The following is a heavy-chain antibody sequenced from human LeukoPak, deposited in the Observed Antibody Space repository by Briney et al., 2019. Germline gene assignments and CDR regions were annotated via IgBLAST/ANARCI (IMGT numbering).Heavy chain of an antibody. Sequence: PGGSLRLSCAASGFTFSSYAMSWVRQAPGKGLVWVSRSDGSTTYADSVKGRFTISRDNAKNTLYLQMHSLRAEDTAVYYCARDRYYALDVWGQGTTVTVSS. D-gene: IGHD2-2*01. CDR3: ARDRYYALDV. J-gene: IGHJ6*02. CDR2: SDGST. V-gene: IGHV3-74*01. CDR1: GFTFSSYA.